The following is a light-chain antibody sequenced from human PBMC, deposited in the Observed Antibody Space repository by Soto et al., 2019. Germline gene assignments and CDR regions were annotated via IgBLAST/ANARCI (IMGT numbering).Light chain of an antibody. CDR2: WAS. CDR3: QQYYSNPQT. V-gene: IGKV4-1*01. J-gene: IGKJ2*01. CDR1: QSVLYNSNSKNY. Sequence: DIVMTQSPDSLAVSLGERATVNCKSSQSVLYNSNSKNYLAWYQQKPGQPPKLLIYWASTRESGVPDRFSGSGSGTDFTLTISSLQAEDVAVYYCQQYYSNPQTFGQGTKVDIK.